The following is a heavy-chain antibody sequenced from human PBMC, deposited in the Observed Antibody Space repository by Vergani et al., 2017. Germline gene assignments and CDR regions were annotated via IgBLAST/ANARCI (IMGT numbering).Heavy chain of an antibody. CDR1: GGTFSSYT. D-gene: IGHD5-24*01. V-gene: IGHV1-69*02. CDR2: IIPILGIA. Sequence: QVQLVQSGAEVKKPGSSVKVSCKASGGTFSSYTISWVRQAPGQGLECMGGIIPILGIATYAQKFQGRVTITADKSTSTAYMELSSLRSEDTAVYYCASGPTHRDGYNDDDWGQGTLVTVSS. J-gene: IGHJ4*02. CDR3: ASGPTHRDGYNDDD.